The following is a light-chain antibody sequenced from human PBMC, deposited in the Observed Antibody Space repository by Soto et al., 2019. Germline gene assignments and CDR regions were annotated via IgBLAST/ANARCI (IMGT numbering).Light chain of an antibody. J-gene: IGKJ1*01. Sequence: IQMTQSPSSLSASVGDRVTITCRASQSISTYLNWYQQRQGKAPEVLIYAASRLQGGVPSRFSGSGSEEDLTVTINSLQPEDSASYYCQQSYSTPWTVGQRTNVDIK. V-gene: IGKV1-39*01. CDR2: AAS. CDR1: QSISTY. CDR3: QQSYSTPWT.